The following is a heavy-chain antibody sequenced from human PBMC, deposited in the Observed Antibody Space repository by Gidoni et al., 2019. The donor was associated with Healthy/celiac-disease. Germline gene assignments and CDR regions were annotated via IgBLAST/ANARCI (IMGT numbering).Heavy chain of an antibody. CDR3: AASGYCSSTSCYNYYYMDV. J-gene: IGHJ6*03. D-gene: IGHD2-2*02. CDR2: IVVGSGNT. Sequence: QMQLVQSGPEVKKPGTSVKVSCKASGFTFTSSAMQWVRQARGQRLEWIGWIVVGSGNTNYAQKFQERVTITRDMSTSTAYMELSSLRSEDTAVYYCAASGYCSSTSCYNYYYMDVWGKGTTVTVSS. CDR1: GFTFTSSA. V-gene: IGHV1-58*02.